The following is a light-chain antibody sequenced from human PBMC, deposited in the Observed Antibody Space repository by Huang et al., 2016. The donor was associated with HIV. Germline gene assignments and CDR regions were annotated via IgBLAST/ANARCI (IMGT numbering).Light chain of an antibody. CDR3: QQQWT. CDR2: KAS. CDR1: HRISSW. J-gene: IGKJ1*01. V-gene: IGKV1-5*03. Sequence: DIQMTQSPSTLSAFVGDRVTITCLTSHRISSWLAWYQQKPGKAPKLLISKASNLESGYPSRFSGNGSGTEFTLTISGLQPDYLSTYYCQQQWTFGQGTKVEI.